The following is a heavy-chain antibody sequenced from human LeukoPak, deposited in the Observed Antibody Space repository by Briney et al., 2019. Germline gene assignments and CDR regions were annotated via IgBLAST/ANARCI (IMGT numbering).Heavy chain of an antibody. J-gene: IGHJ6*03. D-gene: IGHD3-3*01. CDR3: ARTAPPRFLEWYYYMDV. CDR2: IYTSGST. V-gene: IGHV4-4*09. Sequence: PSETLSLTCTVSGGSISSYHWSWIRQPPGKGLEWIGYIYTSGSTNYNPSLKSRVTISVDTSKNQFSLKLSSVTAADTAVYYCARTAPPRFLEWYYYMDVWGKGTTVTVSS. CDR1: GGSISSYH.